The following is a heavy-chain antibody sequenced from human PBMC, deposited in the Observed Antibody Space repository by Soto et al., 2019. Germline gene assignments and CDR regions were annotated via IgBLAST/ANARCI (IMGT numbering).Heavy chain of an antibody. CDR2: IYYSSKWYD. V-gene: IGHV6-1*01. CDR3: AREGGEEMATTQDAFDF. Sequence: PSQTLSLTSAISGDSVSSNSGAWNWIRQSPSRGLEWLRRIYYSSKWYDDYAVSLKSQITIKADTSKNQFSLQLNSVNPEDTAIYYCAREGGEEMATTQDAFDFWGQGTMVTVSS. D-gene: IGHD1-1*01. J-gene: IGHJ3*01. CDR1: GDSVSSNSGA.